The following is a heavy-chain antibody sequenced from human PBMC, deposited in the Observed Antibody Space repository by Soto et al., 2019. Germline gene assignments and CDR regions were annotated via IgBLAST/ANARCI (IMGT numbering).Heavy chain of an antibody. D-gene: IGHD2-2*01. V-gene: IGHV1-46*03. CDR1: GYTFTSYY. J-gene: IGHJ3*02. CDR2: INPSRGST. CDR3: ARDRYPCSSTSCYADAFDI. Sequence: QVQLVQSGAEVKKPGASVKVSCKASGYTFTSYYMHWVRQAPGQGLEWMGVINPSRGSTSYAQKFQGRATMTRDTSTSTVYMELSSLRSEDTAVYYCARDRYPCSSTSCYADAFDIWGQGTMVTVSS.